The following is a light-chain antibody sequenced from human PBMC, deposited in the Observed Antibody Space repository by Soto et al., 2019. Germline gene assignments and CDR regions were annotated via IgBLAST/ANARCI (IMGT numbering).Light chain of an antibody. CDR2: GAS. V-gene: IGKV3-20*01. CDR3: QQYGSSTTWT. Sequence: SVFTQSPGPLSLSPGERATPPCSPSQTVSNNYLAWYQQKPRQAPRILIYGASTRATGIPDRFSGSGSRTDFTLTISRLEPEDSAVYYCQQYGSSTTWTFGQGTKVAIK. CDR1: QTVSNNY. J-gene: IGKJ1*01.